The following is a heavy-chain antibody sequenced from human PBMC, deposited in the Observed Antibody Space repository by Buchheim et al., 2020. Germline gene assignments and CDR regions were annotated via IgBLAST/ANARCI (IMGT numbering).Heavy chain of an antibody. D-gene: IGHD1-26*01. J-gene: IGHJ4*02. CDR3: ARSLPFYFVS. CDR1: GFTFSNSP. V-gene: IGHV3-23*01. Sequence: EGQLLESGGGLVQPGGSLTLSCAASGFTFSNSPMRWVRQAPGKGLEWVSSISADSGVTYYGDSVKGRFTISRANSKSTLDLHMNSLRAEDTAVYYCARSLPFYFVSWGQGTL. CDR2: ISADSGVT.